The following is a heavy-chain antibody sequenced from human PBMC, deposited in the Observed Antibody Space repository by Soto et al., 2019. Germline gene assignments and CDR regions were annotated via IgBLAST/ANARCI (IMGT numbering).Heavy chain of an antibody. Sequence: EVQLVESGGGLVQPGRSLRLSCAASGFTFDDYAMHWVRQAPGKGLEWVSGISWNSGSIGYADSVKGRFTISRDKAKNSLYLQMNSLRAEDTALYYCAKEEGGGSSWYFDYWGQGTLVTVSS. CDR3: AKEEGGGSSWYFDY. D-gene: IGHD6-13*01. CDR2: ISWNSGSI. J-gene: IGHJ4*02. V-gene: IGHV3-9*01. CDR1: GFTFDDYA.